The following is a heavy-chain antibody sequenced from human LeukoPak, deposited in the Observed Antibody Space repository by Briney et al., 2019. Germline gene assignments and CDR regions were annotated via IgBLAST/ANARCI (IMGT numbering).Heavy chain of an antibody. J-gene: IGHJ4*02. CDR2: INSDESIT. V-gene: IGHV3-74*01. CDR1: GFTYSSSW. CDR3: ARGLVPGFLDY. Sequence: GGSLTLSCAASGFTYSSSWMLWLRQAAGKGLVWVSRINSDESITTYAESGKGRFTISRDNAKNTLYLQMNSLRAEDTAVYYCARGLVPGFLDYWGQGTPVTVSS. D-gene: IGHD5-12*01.